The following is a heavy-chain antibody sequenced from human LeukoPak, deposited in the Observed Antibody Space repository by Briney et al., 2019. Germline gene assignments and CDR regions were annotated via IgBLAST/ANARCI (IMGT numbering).Heavy chain of an antibody. CDR2: ITGSDDAT. CDR1: GFTFSSAA. J-gene: IGHJ4*02. V-gene: IGHV3-23*01. CDR3: AKGPQLYSGYHPDY. D-gene: IGHD5-12*01. Sequence: PGGSLRFSCAASGFTFSSAAMTWVRQAPGKGREWVSTITGSDDATYYADSVKGRFTISRDFSRNTVGLKMNSLRTEDTAIYYCAKGPQLYSGYHPDYWGQGTLVTVSS.